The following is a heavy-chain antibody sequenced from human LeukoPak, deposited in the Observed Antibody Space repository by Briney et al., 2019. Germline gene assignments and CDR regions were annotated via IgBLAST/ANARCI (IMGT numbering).Heavy chain of an antibody. CDR3: ARGRYNSGFDY. J-gene: IGHJ4*02. CDR2: INHSGST. CDR1: GGSFSGYY. V-gene: IGHV4-34*01. Sequence: PSETLSLTCAVYGGSFSGYYWSWIRQPPGKGLEWIGEINHSGSTNYNPSLKSRVTISVDTSKNQFSLKLSSVTAADTAVYYCARGRYNSGFDYWGQGTLVTVSS. D-gene: IGHD6-19*01.